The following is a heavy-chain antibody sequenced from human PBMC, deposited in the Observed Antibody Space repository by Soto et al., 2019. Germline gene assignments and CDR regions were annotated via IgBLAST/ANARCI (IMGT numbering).Heavy chain of an antibody. D-gene: IGHD5-12*01. V-gene: IGHV3-23*01. CDR2: ISGSGDNT. Sequence: GGSLRLSCAASGFTFNNYAMSWARQAPGKGLEWVSAISGSGDNTYYADSVKGRFTISRDNSKNTLYLQMNSLRAEDTAGYYCAKCRSASVAPNNYWGQGTLVTVSS. CDR1: GFTFNNYA. J-gene: IGHJ4*02. CDR3: AKCRSASVAPNNY.